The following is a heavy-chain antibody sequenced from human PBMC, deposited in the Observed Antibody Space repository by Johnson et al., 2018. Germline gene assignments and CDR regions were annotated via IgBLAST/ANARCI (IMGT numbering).Heavy chain of an antibody. Sequence: QVQLVESGAEVKKPGSSVKVSCKASGGTFSSYDINWVRQATGQGLEWMGWMNPISGNSGYAQKFQGRVTMTRNTSISTAYMELSSLRSEDTAVYYCAKDTRDNYGEYLYYYYYMDVWGKGTTVTVSS. D-gene: IGHD4-17*01. CDR1: GGTFSSYD. CDR3: AKDTRDNYGEYLYYYYYMDV. J-gene: IGHJ6*03. V-gene: IGHV1-8*01. CDR2: MNPISGNS.